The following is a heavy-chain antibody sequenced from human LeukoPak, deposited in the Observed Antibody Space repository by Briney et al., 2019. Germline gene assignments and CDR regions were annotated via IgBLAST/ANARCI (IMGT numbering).Heavy chain of an antibody. Sequence: GGSLRLSCAASGFTFSSYWMSWVRQAPGKGPEWVANIKQDGSEKYYVDSVKGRFTISRDNAKNSLYLQMNSLRAEDTAVYYCARDWATMTGTFDYWGQGTLVTVSS. V-gene: IGHV3-7*01. CDR3: ARDWATMTGTFDY. J-gene: IGHJ4*02. CDR1: GFTFSSYW. CDR2: IKQDGSEK. D-gene: IGHD1/OR15-1a*01.